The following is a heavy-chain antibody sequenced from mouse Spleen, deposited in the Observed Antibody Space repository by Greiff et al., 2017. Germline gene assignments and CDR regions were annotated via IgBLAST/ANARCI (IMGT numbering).Heavy chain of an antibody. Sequence: VQLQQSGAKLARPGASVKLSCKASGYTFTSYGISWVKQRTGQGLEWIGEIYPRSGNTYYNEKFKGKATLTADKSSSTEYMELRSLTSEDSAVYFCARRTATYAMDYWGQGTSVTVSS. CDR1: GYTFTSYG. D-gene: IGHD1-2*01. CDR3: ARRTATYAMDY. V-gene: IGHV1-81*01. J-gene: IGHJ4*01. CDR2: IYPRSGNT.